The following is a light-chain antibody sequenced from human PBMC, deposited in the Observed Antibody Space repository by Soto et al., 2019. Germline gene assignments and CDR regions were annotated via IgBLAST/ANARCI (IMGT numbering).Light chain of an antibody. CDR1: SSDVGASNY. CDR3: CSYGGTNNLRV. Sequence: QSALTQPPSASGSPGQSVTISCTGTSSDVGASNYVSWYQQHPGEAPKLMIFEVNQRPSGVPDRFSGSKSGNTASLTVSGFQAEDEADYYCCSYGGTNNLRVFGGGTKLTVL. V-gene: IGLV2-8*01. J-gene: IGLJ3*02. CDR2: EVN.